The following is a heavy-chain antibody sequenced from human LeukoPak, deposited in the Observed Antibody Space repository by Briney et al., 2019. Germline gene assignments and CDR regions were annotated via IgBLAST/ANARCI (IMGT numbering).Heavy chain of an antibody. Sequence: SVKVSCKASGGTFSSYAISWVRQAPGQGLEWMGRIIPILGIANYAQKFQGRVTITADKSTSTAYMELSSLRSEDTAVYYCARESRGAEGRAFDIWGQGTMVTVSS. CDR1: GGTFSSYA. CDR3: ARESRGAEGRAFDI. V-gene: IGHV1-69*04. J-gene: IGHJ3*02. CDR2: IIPILGIA. D-gene: IGHD1-26*01.